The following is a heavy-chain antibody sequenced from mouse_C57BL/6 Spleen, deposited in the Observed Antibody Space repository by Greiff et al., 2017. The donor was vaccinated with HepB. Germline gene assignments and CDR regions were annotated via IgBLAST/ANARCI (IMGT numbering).Heavy chain of an antibody. CDR3: ARVVYDYDALDY. CDR1: GFTFSSYA. Sequence: EVMLVESGGGLVKPGGSLKLSCAASGFTFSSYAMSWVRQTPEKRLEWVATISDGGSYTYYPDNVKGRFTISRDNAKNNLYLQMSHLKSEDTAMYYCARVVYDYDALDYWGQGTTLTVSS. CDR2: ISDGGSYT. J-gene: IGHJ2*01. D-gene: IGHD2-4*01. V-gene: IGHV5-4*03.